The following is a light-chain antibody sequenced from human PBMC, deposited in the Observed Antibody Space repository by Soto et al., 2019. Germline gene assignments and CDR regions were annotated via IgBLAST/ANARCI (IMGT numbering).Light chain of an antibody. CDR3: QQYGRTSWT. CDR2: GAS. V-gene: IGKV3-20*01. CDR1: LSVSTNF. J-gene: IGKJ1*01. Sequence: EIVLTQSPGTLYMSPGEGATLSCRASLSVSTNFFAWYQQKPGQAPRLLIYGASTRATGIPDRFSGSGSGTDFTLTISRLEPEDFAVYYCQQYGRTSWTFGQGTKV.